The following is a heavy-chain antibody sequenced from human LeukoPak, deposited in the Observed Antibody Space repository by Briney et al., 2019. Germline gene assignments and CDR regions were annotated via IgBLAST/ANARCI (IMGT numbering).Heavy chain of an antibody. Sequence: SETLSLTCAVYGGSFSGYYWSWIRQPPGEGLEWIGEINHSGSTNYNPSLKSRVTISVDTSKNQFSLKLSSVTAADTAVYYCARGRDKLGYCSSTSCYRQYNWLDPWGQGTLVTVSS. J-gene: IGHJ5*02. V-gene: IGHV4-34*01. CDR1: GGSFSGYY. D-gene: IGHD2-2*02. CDR2: INHSGST. CDR3: ARGRDKLGYCSSTSCYRQYNWLDP.